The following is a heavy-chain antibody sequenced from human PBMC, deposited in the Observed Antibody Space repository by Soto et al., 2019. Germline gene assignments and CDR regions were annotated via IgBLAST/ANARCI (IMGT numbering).Heavy chain of an antibody. CDR1: GYSFTSYW. J-gene: IGHJ6*02. CDR3: ARSPHSGYDSDYYHYYGMDV. CDR2: IYPGDSDT. Sequence: PGESLKISCKGSGYSFTSYWIGWVRQMPGKGLEWMGIIYPGDSDTRYSPSFQGQVTISADKSISTAYLQWSSLKASDTAMYYCARSPHSGYDSDYYHYYGMDVWGQGTTVTVSS. V-gene: IGHV5-51*01. D-gene: IGHD5-12*01.